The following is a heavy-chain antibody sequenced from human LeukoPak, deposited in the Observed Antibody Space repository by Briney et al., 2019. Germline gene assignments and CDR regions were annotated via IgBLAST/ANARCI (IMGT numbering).Heavy chain of an antibody. V-gene: IGHV3-74*01. D-gene: IGHD3-22*01. CDR1: GFSFSGHW. J-gene: IGHJ4*02. CDR3: ARKKGYYDSSGYYYATHFDY. CDR2: ISPTGSTT. Sequence: GGSLRLSCAASGFSFSGHWMHWARQLPGKGLVWVSRISPTGSTTSYADSVKGRFTVSRDNAKNTLYLQMNSLRAEDTAVYYCARKKGYYDSSGYYYATHFDYWGQGTLVTVSS.